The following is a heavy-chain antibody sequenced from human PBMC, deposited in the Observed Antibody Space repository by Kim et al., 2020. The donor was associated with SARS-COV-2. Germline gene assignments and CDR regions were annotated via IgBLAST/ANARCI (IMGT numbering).Heavy chain of an antibody. Sequence: VRGRFTIARDNSKNRLYLQMNSLRAEDTAVYYCARDLAFGAGTPGDAFDIWGQGTMVTVSS. V-gene: IGHV3-30*07. J-gene: IGHJ3*02. D-gene: IGHD3-3*01. CDR3: ARDLAFGAGTPGDAFDI.